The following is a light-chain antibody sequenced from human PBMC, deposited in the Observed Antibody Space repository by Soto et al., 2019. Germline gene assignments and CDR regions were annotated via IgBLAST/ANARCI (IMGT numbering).Light chain of an antibody. CDR2: AAS. CDR1: QSIGYW. Sequence: DIQMTQSPSALSASIGDTVTITCRATQSIGYWLAWYQQKPGKAPNLLIYAASTLETGVPSRFSGSGFGTEFTLTIASLQPSDSASYYCQQYNSFSDTFGRGTKVEIK. J-gene: IGKJ1*01. CDR3: QQYNSFSDT. V-gene: IGKV1-5*01.